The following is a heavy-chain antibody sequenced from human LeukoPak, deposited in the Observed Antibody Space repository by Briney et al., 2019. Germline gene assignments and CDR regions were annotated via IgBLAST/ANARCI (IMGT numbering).Heavy chain of an antibody. CDR2: IDTASGIT. CDR3: ARVGAPGGLRPYHYYY. J-gene: IGHJ4*02. CDR1: GYIFSDYW. Sequence: ASVKVSCKCSGYIFSDYWIHWVRQAPGRGLECLGWIDTASGITNQPQKFQGRITVTRDTSASTVYMDLTGLTTDDTALYYCARVGAPGGLRPYHYYYWGQGTLVTVSS. V-gene: IGHV1-2*02. D-gene: IGHD3-16*01.